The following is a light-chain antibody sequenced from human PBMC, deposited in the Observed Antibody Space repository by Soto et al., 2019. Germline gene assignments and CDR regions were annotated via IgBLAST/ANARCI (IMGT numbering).Light chain of an antibody. V-gene: IGKV3-20*01. J-gene: IGKJ1*01. Sequence: EMVMTQSPATLSVSPGERATLSCRASQSVSSNLAWYQQKPGHTPRLLIYGASSRATGIPDRFSGSGSGTDFSLIISRLEPEDFAVYYCQQYGSSRWTFGQGTKVDIK. CDR2: GAS. CDR3: QQYGSSRWT. CDR1: QSVSSN.